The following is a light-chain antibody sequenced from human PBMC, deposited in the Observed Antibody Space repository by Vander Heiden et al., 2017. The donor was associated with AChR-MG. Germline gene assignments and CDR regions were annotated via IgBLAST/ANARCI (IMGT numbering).Light chain of an antibody. J-gene: IGKJ2*01. CDR2: GAS. CDR3: QQYNT. Sequence: EIVMTQSPAPLSVSPGGRATLPCRASQSGSSNLAWYQPKPGQAPRLLIYGASTRATGSPARFSGSGSGTEFTLTISSLQSEDLAVYYGQQYNTFGQGTKLEIK. CDR1: QSGSSN. V-gene: IGKV3-15*01.